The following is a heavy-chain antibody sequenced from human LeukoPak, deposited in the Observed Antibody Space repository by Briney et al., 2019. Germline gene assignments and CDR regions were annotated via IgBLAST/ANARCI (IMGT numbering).Heavy chain of an antibody. V-gene: IGHV1-69*04. J-gene: IGHJ4*02. D-gene: IGHD5-12*01. CDR2: IIPILGIA. Sequence: SVKVSCKASGGTFSSYAISWVRQAPGQGLEWMGRIIPILGIANYAQKFQGRVTITADKSTSTAYMELSSLRSEDTAVYYCARGRNIVATIPDYWGQGTLVTVSS. CDR1: GGTFSSYA. CDR3: ARGRNIVATIPDY.